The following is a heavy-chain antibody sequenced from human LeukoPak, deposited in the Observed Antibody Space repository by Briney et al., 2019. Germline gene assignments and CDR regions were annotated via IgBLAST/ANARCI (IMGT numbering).Heavy chain of an antibody. J-gene: IGHJ5*02. CDR1: GGTFSSYA. CDR3: ARDAPPGGTYDFWSARSWFDP. Sequence: SVKVSCKASGGTFSSYAISWVRQAPGQGLEWMGRIIPILGIANYAQKFQGRVTITADKSTSTAYMELSSLRSEDTAVYYCARDAPPGGTYDFWSARSWFDPWGQGTLVTVSS. CDR2: IIPILGIA. D-gene: IGHD3-3*01. V-gene: IGHV1-69*04.